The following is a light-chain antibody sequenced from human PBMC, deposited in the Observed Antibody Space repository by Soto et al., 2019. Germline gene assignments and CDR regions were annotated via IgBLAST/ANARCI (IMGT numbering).Light chain of an antibody. CDR3: SSYTSSSTSEV. CDR2: DVS. V-gene: IGLV2-14*01. J-gene: IGLJ2*01. Sequence: QSVLTKPASVSGSHGQSITISCTGTSRDVGTYNYVSWYQQHPGKAPKLMIYDVSYRPSGVSDRFSGSKSGNTASLTISGLQADDEADYYCSSYTSSSTSEVFVGGTKLTVL. CDR1: SRDVGTYNY.